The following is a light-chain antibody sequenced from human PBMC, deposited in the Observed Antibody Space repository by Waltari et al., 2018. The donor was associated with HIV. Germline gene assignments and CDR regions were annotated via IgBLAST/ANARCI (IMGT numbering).Light chain of an antibody. CDR1: SGSIASNY. CDR2: EDN. V-gene: IGLV6-57*04. J-gene: IGLJ1*01. Sequence: NFMLTQPHSVSDSPGQTVTLSCTRSSGSIASNYVPRYQQRPGSAPTTVIYEDNQSPSGVPDRFSGSIDRSSNSASLTISGLKTEDEADYYCQSYDSSNHFVFGTGTKVTVL. CDR3: QSYDSSNHFV.